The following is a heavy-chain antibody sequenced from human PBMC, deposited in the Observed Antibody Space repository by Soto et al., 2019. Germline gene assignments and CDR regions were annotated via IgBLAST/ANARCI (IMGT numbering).Heavy chain of an antibody. J-gene: IGHJ1*01. V-gene: IGHV1-18*01. CDR1: GYPFTNYG. CDR2: TSGYNGNN. CDR3: AKERDGSSWSSAEYLQH. Sequence: QVHRVQSGAEVKGPGASLKVSSKASGYPFTNYGIHWVRQAPGQGLEWMGGTSGYNGNNNYAQHLQGRVTMTRDTSTNTAYMELRSLRSDDTAVYYCAKERDGSSWSSAEYLQHWGQGTLVTVSS. D-gene: IGHD6-13*01.